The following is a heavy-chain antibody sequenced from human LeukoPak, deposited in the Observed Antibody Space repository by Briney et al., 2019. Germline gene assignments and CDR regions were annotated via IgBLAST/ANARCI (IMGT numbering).Heavy chain of an antibody. J-gene: IGHJ4*02. D-gene: IGHD3-10*01. CDR3: ARPRSTMVRGVFTIDY. Sequence: ASVKVSCKASGYTFTGYYMHWMRQAPGQGLEWMGWINPNSGGTNYAQKFQGRVTMTRDTSISTAYMELSRLRSDDTAVYYCARPRSTMVRGVFTIDYWGQGTLVTVSS. CDR2: INPNSGGT. V-gene: IGHV1-2*02. CDR1: GYTFTGYY.